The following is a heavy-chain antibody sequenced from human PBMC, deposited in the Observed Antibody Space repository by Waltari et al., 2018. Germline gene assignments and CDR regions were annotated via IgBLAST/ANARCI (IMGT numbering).Heavy chain of an antibody. V-gene: IGHV3-30*02. CDR2: ILFDGSDK. Sequence: QVNLVESGGGVVQPGGSLRLSCATSGFTFSNFGMHWVRQAPGKGLGWVALILFDGSDKFYADSVRGRFTISRDNSARTLYLDMDSLRLDDTAMYYCAKDAFGNTYLDFWGQGTLVTVSS. D-gene: IGHD2-2*02. J-gene: IGHJ4*02. CDR3: AKDAFGNTYLDF. CDR1: GFTFSNFG.